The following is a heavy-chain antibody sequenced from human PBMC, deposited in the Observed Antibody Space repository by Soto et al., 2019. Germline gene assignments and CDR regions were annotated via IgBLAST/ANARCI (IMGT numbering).Heavy chain of an antibody. Sequence: GGSLRLSCAASGFTFSDYYMTWIRQAPGKGLEWVSYISSSSGTIYYADSVEGRFTISRDNVENSLYLQMNSLRAEDTAVYYCARVGQDYYYGMDAWGQGTTVTVSS. V-gene: IGHV3-11*01. CDR2: ISSSSGTI. D-gene: IGHD3-16*01. J-gene: IGHJ6*02. CDR1: GFTFSDYY. CDR3: ARVGQDYYYGMDA.